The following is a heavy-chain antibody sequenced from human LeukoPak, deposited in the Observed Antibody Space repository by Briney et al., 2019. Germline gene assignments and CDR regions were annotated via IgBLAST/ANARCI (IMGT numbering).Heavy chain of an antibody. CDR3: ARDLGPYGSGSYHGY. V-gene: IGHV1-46*01. CDR2: INSSGGST. J-gene: IGHJ4*02. Sequence: ASVKVSCKASGYTFTSYYMHWVRQAPGQGLEWMGIINSSGGSTSYAQKFQGRVTMTRDTSTSTAYMELSSLRSEDTAVYYCARDLGPYGSGSYHGYWGQGTLVTVSS. D-gene: IGHD3-10*01. CDR1: GYTFTSYY.